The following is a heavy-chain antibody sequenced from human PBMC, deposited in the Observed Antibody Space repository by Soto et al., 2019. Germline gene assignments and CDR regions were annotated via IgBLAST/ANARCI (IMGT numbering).Heavy chain of an antibody. CDR2: ISYDGSNK. V-gene: IGHV3-30*18. J-gene: IGHJ4*02. D-gene: IGHD6-19*01. CDR1: GFTFSSYG. CDR3: AKAPHSSGWYFDY. Sequence: QVQLVESGGGVVQPGRSLRLSCAASGFTFSSYGMHWVRQAPGKGLEWVAVISYDGSNKYYADSVKGRFTISRDNSKNTLYLQMNSLRAEDTAVYYCAKAPHSSGWYFDYWGQGTLVTVSS.